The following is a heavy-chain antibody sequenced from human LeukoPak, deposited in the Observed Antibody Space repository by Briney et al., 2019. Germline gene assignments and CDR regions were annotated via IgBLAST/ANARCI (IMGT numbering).Heavy chain of an antibody. CDR1: EFTFSSYW. CDR3: TRGDFYVGAQDY. Sequence: GGSLRLSCAASEFTFSSYWMHWVRQAPGKGLVWVSRINSDGSDTSYADSVKGRFTISRDNAKNTLYLQMNSLGAGDTAVYYCTRGDFYVGAQDYWGQGTLVAASS. V-gene: IGHV3-74*01. J-gene: IGHJ4*02. D-gene: IGHD1-26*01. CDR2: INSDGSDT.